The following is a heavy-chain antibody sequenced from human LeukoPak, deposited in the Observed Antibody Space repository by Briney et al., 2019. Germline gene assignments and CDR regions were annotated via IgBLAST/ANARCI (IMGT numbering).Heavy chain of an antibody. CDR3: AGADNYDRDY. Sequence: GGSLRLSCAASGFTFSSYWMSWVRQVPGKGLEWVANIKQDGSEKYYVDSVKGRFTISRDNARNSLYLQMNSLRAEDTALYYCAGADNYDRDYWGQGTLVTVSS. CDR1: GFTFSSYW. J-gene: IGHJ4*02. CDR2: IKQDGSEK. D-gene: IGHD3-22*01. V-gene: IGHV3-7*01.